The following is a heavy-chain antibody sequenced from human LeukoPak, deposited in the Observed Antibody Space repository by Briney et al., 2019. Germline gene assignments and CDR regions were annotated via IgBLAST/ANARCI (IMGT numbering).Heavy chain of an antibody. CDR1: GGSISGYY. D-gene: IGHD6-13*01. Sequence: SETLSLTCTVSGGSISGYYWGWIRQPPGKGLEWIGSIYYSGSTYYNPSLKSRVTISVDTSKSQFSLNLSSVTAADTAVYYCARRAASAGYFDYWGQGTLVTVSS. J-gene: IGHJ4*02. CDR2: IYYSGST. V-gene: IGHV4-39*01. CDR3: ARRAASAGYFDY.